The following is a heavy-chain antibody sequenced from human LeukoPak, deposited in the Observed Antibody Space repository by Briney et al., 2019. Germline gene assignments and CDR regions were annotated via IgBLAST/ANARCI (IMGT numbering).Heavy chain of an antibody. CDR3: THPAYYSNVDV. CDR1: GLTFSVSA. Sequence: GGSLKLSCSASGLTFSVSAIHWVRQASGKGLEWVGRIKTKADNYATAYAASVKGRFTISRDDSTNTAYLQMNSLKTEDTAVYSCTHPAYYSNVDVWGKGTTVTGSS. D-gene: IGHD6-25*01. V-gene: IGHV3-73*01. CDR2: IKTKADNYAT. J-gene: IGHJ6*04.